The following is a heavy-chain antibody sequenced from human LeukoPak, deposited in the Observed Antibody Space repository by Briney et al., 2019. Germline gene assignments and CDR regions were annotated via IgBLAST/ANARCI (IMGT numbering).Heavy chain of an antibody. J-gene: IGHJ2*01. CDR2: ISTTSSYT. CDR3: AREDKWYFDL. CDR1: GFTFSDYY. V-gene: IGHV3-11*05. Sequence: PGGSLRLSCAASGFTFSDYYMSCVRQAPGKGLEWVSKISTTSSYTNYADSVKGRFTISRDNSKNSLYLQMNSLRVEDTAVYYCAREDKWYFDLWGRGTLVTVSS.